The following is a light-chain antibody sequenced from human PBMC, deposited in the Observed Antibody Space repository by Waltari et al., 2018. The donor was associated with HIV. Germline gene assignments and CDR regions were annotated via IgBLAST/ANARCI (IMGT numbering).Light chain of an antibody. CDR1: RSNIGAGYF. CDR3: QSYDSSLRASV. Sequence: QSALTQPPSVSGAPGQRVTISCTGNRSNIGAGYFVHWYQHLPGTAPKLLVYSAINRPAGVPDRFSGSKSGTSASLVITGLQAEDEADYYGQSYDSSLRASVFGGGTKLTVL. V-gene: IGLV1-40*01. J-gene: IGLJ2*01. CDR2: SAI.